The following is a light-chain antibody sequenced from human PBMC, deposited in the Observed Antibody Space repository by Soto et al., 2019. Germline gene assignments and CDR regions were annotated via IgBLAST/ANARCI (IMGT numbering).Light chain of an antibody. CDR3: QQYNSFWT. CDR2: AAS. Sequence: DIQMTQSPSSVSASVGDRVTITCRASQGLSSYLAWYQQKPGKAPKLLIYAASNLQSGVPSRFSGSGSGTDFTLTISSLQPEDFATYYCQQYNSFWTFGQGTKVEVK. CDR1: QGLSSY. V-gene: IGKV1-12*01. J-gene: IGKJ1*01.